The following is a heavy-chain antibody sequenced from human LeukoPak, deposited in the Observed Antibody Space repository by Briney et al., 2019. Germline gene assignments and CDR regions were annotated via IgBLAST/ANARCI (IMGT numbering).Heavy chain of an antibody. CDR1: GFIFRNYG. V-gene: IGHV3-23*01. Sequence: GGSLRLSCAASGFIFRNYGMNWVRQPPGKGLEWVSGVSPNGETAYYADSVKGRFTISRDNSKNTVYLQMSSLKTEDTAVYYCITRGLPSIDGIFQHWGQGTLVTVSS. CDR3: ITRGLPSIDGIFQH. D-gene: IGHD1-26*01. CDR2: VSPNGETA. J-gene: IGHJ1*01.